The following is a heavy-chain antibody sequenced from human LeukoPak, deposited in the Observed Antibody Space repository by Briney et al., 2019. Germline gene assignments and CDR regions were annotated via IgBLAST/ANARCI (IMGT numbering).Heavy chain of an antibody. CDR1: GGTFSSYA. Sequence: ASVKVSCKASGGTFSSYAISWVRQAPGQGLEWMGWINPNSGGTNYAQKFQGRVTMTRDTSISTAYMELSRLRSDDTAVYYCARGVGATPYDAFDIWGQGTMVTVSS. D-gene: IGHD1-26*01. CDR3: ARGVGATPYDAFDI. V-gene: IGHV1-2*02. J-gene: IGHJ3*02. CDR2: INPNSGGT.